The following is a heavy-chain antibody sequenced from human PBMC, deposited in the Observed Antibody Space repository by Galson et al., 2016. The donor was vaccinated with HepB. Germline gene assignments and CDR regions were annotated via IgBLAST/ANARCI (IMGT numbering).Heavy chain of an antibody. Sequence: SLRLSCAASGFTFYNAWMNWVRQAPGKGLEWVGRIKSKTDGGTTDYAAPVKGRFTISRDDSKNTVTLQMNSLKTEDTAVYYCSTANVIPAANFDYWGQGTLVTVSS. J-gene: IGHJ4*02. V-gene: IGHV3-15*07. CDR3: STANVIPAANFDY. CDR1: GFTFYNAW. CDR2: IKSKTDGGTT. D-gene: IGHD2-2*01.